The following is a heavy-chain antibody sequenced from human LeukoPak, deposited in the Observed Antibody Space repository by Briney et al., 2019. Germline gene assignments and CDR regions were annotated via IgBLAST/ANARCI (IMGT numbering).Heavy chain of an antibody. CDR2: INPSGGGT. CDR3: ARVGQQLVRSSWFDP. CDR1: EYTFTSYY. Sequence: ASLTYSCKASEYTFTSYYMYWVRHTTGQGLVWLGIINPSGGGTSYAQKFQGRLTMIRDTSTSTVYMELSSLRSEDTAVYFCARVGQQLVRSSWFDPWGQGTLVTVSS. D-gene: IGHD6-13*01. J-gene: IGHJ5*02. V-gene: IGHV1-46*01.